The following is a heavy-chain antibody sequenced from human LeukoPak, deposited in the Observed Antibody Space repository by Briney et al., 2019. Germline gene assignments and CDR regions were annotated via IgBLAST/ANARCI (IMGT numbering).Heavy chain of an antibody. V-gene: IGHV4-39*01. CDR2: IYYSGST. CDR1: GGSISSSSYY. Sequence: PSETLSLTCTVSGGSISSSSYYWGWIRQPPGKGLEWIGSIYYSGSTYYNPSLKSRVTISVDTSKNQFSLKLSSVTAADTAVYYRARLPDYFDYWGQGTLVTVSS. CDR3: ARLPDYFDY. J-gene: IGHJ4*02.